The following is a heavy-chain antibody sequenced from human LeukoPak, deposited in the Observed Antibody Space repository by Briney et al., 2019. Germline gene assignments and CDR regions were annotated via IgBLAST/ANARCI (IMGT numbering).Heavy chain of an antibody. Sequence: GGSLRLSCAASGFTFSSYSMNWVRQAPGKGLEWVSSITSSTIYIYYADSVKGRFTISRDNAKNSLFLQMNSLRAEDTAVYYCARDGSRGNLVTAPDYWGQGTLVTVSS. CDR1: GFTFSSYS. V-gene: IGHV3-21*01. CDR3: ARDGSRGNLVTAPDY. CDR2: ITSSTIYI. D-gene: IGHD2-21*02. J-gene: IGHJ4*02.